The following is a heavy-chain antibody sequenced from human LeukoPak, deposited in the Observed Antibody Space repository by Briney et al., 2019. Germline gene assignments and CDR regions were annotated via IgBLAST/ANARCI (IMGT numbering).Heavy chain of an antibody. CDR1: GDSISTYY. J-gene: IGHJ4*02. V-gene: IGHV4-59*08. CDR3: ATITMLRGVTIDY. Sequence: SETLSLTCTVSGDSISTYYWSWIRRPPGKGLEGIGYIYYSGSTNYNPSLKSRVTISVDTSKNQFSLKLSSVTAADTAVYYCATITMLRGVTIDYWGQGTLVTVSA. CDR2: IYYSGST. D-gene: IGHD3-10*01.